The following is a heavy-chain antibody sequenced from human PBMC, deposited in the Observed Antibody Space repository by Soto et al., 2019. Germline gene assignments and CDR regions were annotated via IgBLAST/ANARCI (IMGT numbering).Heavy chain of an antibody. D-gene: IGHD1-26*01. CDR1: GGTFSSYA. CDR2: IIPIFGTA. J-gene: IGHJ4*02. V-gene: IGHV1-69*13. Sequence: ASVKVSCKASGGTFSSYAISWVRQAPGQGLEWMGGIIPIFGTANYAQKFQGRVTITADESTSTAYMELSSLRSEDTAVYYCARSVGATSDYSDYWGQGTLVTVSS. CDR3: ARSVGATSDYSDY.